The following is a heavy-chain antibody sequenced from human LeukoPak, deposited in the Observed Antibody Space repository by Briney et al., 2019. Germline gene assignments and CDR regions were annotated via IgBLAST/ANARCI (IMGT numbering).Heavy chain of an antibody. CDR2: ISGSGGST. V-gene: IGHV3-23*01. CDR1: GFTFSSYA. CDR3: AKEGDSIAAAPLPRYYFDY. D-gene: IGHD6-13*01. Sequence: PGGSLRLSCAASGFTFSSYAMSWVRQAPGKGLEWVSAISGSGGSTYYADSVKGRFTISRDNSKNTLYLQMNSLRAEDTAVYYCAKEGDSIAAAPLPRYYFDYWGQGTLVTVSS. J-gene: IGHJ4*02.